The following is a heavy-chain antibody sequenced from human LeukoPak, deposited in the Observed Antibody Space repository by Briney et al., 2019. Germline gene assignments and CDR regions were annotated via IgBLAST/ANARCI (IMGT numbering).Heavy chain of an antibody. CDR1: GFTFRAYQ. J-gene: IGHJ4*02. Sequence: GGSLRLSCAASGFTFRAYQMSWVRQVPGKGLEWVSYISSSGSPIYYADSVKGRFTISRDNAENPLYLQMNSLRVEDTALYYCARQASGDGYNFDYWGQGTLVTVSS. CDR2: ISSSGSPI. CDR3: ARQASGDGYNFDY. V-gene: IGHV3-48*03. D-gene: IGHD5-24*01.